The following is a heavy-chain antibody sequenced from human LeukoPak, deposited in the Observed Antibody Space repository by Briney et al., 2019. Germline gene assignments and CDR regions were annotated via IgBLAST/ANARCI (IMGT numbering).Heavy chain of an antibody. Sequence: PSETLSLTCAVYGGSFSDYYWRWIRQPPGKGLEWIGEINHSGSTNYNPSLKSRVTISVDTSKNQFSLKLSSVTAADTAVYYCARGAKMYYDYVWGSSQPRLDYWGQGTLVTVSS. V-gene: IGHV4-34*01. CDR2: INHSGST. J-gene: IGHJ4*02. CDR3: ARGAKMYYDYVWGSSQPRLDY. D-gene: IGHD3-16*01. CDR1: GGSFSDYY.